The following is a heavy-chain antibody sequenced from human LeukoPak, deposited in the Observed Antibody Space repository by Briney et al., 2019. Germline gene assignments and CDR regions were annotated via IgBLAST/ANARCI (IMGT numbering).Heavy chain of an antibody. J-gene: IGHJ4*02. Sequence: WASVKVSCKASGNTFTNNFMHWVRQAPGQGLEWMGLINPSGSATTYPQKLQGRVTMTRDTSTNTVYMELNSLRSEDTAVYYCATDLPTGFGSTAYWGQGTLVTVSS. V-gene: IGHV1-46*01. D-gene: IGHD3-10*01. CDR3: ATDLPTGFGSTAY. CDR2: INPSGSAT. CDR1: GNTFTNNF.